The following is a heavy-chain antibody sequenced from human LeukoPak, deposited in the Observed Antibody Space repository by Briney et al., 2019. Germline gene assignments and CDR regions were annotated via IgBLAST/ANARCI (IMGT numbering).Heavy chain of an antibody. CDR1: GYSFSHYG. CDR3: AKASDISWPFEN. CDR2: FSAKNANT. J-gene: IGHJ1*01. V-gene: IGHV1-18*01. Sequence: ASVRLSGTAAGYSFSHYGTVWGRQAPGQGREWRGWFSAKNANTTHSQKVKGRATMTTDSSAGIAYLDLRSLRTDDTAVYYCAKASDISWPFENWGQGTLVIVSS. D-gene: IGHD6-13*01.